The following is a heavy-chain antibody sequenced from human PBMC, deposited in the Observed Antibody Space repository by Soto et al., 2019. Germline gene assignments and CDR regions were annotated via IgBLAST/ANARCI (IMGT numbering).Heavy chain of an antibody. CDR2: IWYDGSSK. CDR3: ARDKGVVTIKDY. V-gene: IGHV3-33*01. Sequence: GGSLRLSCAASGFTFRNHAMHWVRQAPGKGLEWVALIWYDGSSKYYADSVKGRFTISRDNSKNTLYLEMNSLRAEDTAIYYCARDKGVVTIKDYWRQGALVTSSS. CDR1: GFTFRNHA. J-gene: IGHJ4*02. D-gene: IGHD2-8*01.